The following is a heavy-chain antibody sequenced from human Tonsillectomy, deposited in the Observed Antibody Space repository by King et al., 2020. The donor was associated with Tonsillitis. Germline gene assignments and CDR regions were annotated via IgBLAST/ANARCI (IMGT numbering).Heavy chain of an antibody. CDR1: GFTFSSYG. D-gene: IGHD3-3*01. CDR2: ISYDGSDK. CDR3: AKGGAPSYDFWSGSPIYYYYGMDV. J-gene: IGHJ6*02. V-gene: IGHV3-30*18. Sequence: VQLVESGGGVVQPGRSLRLSCAASGFTFSSYGMHWVRQAPGKGLEWVAVISYDGSDKYYADSVKGRFTISRDNSKNTLYLQMNSLRAEDTTVYYCAKGGAPSYDFWSGSPIYYYYGMDVWGQGTTVTVSS.